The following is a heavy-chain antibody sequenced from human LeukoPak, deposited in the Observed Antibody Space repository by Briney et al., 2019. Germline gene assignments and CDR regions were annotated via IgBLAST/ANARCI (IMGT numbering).Heavy chain of an antibody. CDR3: ARRPRSDCAFDI. J-gene: IGHJ3*02. CDR1: GGSISSGSDY. D-gene: IGHD2-21*01. V-gene: IGHV4-30-2*01. CDR2: IYHSGST. Sequence: SQTLSLTCTVSGGSISSGSDYWSWIRQPPGKGLEWIGYIYHSGSTYYNPSLKSRVTISVDRSKNQFSLKLSSVTAADTAVYYCARRPRSDCAFDIWGQGTMVTVSS.